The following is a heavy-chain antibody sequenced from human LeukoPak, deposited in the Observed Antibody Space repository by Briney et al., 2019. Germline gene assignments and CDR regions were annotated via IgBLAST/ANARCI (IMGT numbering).Heavy chain of an antibody. J-gene: IGHJ6*02. CDR1: GGSISSGGYY. CDR2: IYYSGST. D-gene: IGHD4-11*01. V-gene: IGHV4-31*03. CDR3: ARERTTVNGMDV. Sequence: SETLSLTCTVSGGSISSGGYYWSWIRQHPGKGLEWIGYIYYSGSTCYNPSLKSRVTISVDTSKNQFSLKLSSVTAADTAVYYCARERTTVNGMDVWGQGTTVTVSS.